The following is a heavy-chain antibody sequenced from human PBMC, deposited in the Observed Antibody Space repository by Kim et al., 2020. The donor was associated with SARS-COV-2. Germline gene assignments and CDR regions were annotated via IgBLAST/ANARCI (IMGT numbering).Heavy chain of an antibody. V-gene: IGHV3-48*02. J-gene: IGHJ4*02. CDR3: ARGTKDYVWGSYRED. Sequence: DYVKCRFSSSRDTAKNSMYLQMNSLRDEDTAVYYCARGTKDYVWGSYREDWGQGTLVTVSS. D-gene: IGHD3-16*02.